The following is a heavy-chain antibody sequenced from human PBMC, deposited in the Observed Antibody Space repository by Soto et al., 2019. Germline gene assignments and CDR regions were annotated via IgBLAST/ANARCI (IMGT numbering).Heavy chain of an antibody. CDR3: AKKLPEAGAHFAFDI. CDR2: IPGSADGT. CDR1: GFIVSRKY. D-gene: IGHD2-2*01. V-gene: IGHV3-23*01. J-gene: IGHJ3*02. Sequence: GGSLRLSCAVSGFIVSRKYMSWVRQAPGKGLEWVSAIPGSADGTYYADSVKGRFTISRDNSKNTLYLQMNSLRAEDTAVYYCAKKLPEAGAHFAFDIWGHGTMVTVSS.